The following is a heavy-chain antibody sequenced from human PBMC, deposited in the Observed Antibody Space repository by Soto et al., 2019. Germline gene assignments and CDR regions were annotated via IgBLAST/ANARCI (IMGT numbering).Heavy chain of an antibody. CDR1: GFTFSSYG. CDR2: ISYDGSNK. CDR3: AKDISDYYDSSGYDC. Sequence: QVQLVESGGGVVQPGRSLRLSCAASGFTFSSYGMHWVRQAPGKGLEWVAVISYDGSNKYCADSVKGRFTISRDNSKNSLYLQMNSLRAEDTAVYYCAKDISDYYDSSGYDCGGQGTLVNVSS. V-gene: IGHV3-30*18. J-gene: IGHJ4*02. D-gene: IGHD3-22*01.